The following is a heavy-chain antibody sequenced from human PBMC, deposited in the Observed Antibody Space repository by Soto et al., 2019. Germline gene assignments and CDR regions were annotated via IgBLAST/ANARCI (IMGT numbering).Heavy chain of an antibody. V-gene: IGHV1-69*01. D-gene: IGHD5-12*01. CDR3: ARTGRLATINGDFDY. Sequence: QVQLVQSGAEVKKPWSSVKVSCKASGGTFSSYAISWVRQAPGQGLEWMGGIIPIFGTANYAQKFQGRVTITADESTSTAYMELSSLRSEDTAVYYCARTGRLATINGDFDYWGQGTLVTVSS. CDR1: GGTFSSYA. CDR2: IIPIFGTA. J-gene: IGHJ4*02.